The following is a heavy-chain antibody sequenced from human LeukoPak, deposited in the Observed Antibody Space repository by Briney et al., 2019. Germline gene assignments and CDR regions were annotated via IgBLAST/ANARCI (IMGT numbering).Heavy chain of an antibody. Sequence: SVKVSCKVSGGVFNSYTIGWVRQAPGQGLEWVGGIMPFFGTANYAQRFQGRVTITADESTSTAYMELRSLTSDDTAVYYCAKEGVTIFDFWGQGTLVTVSS. CDR3: AKEGVTIFDF. D-gene: IGHD3-10*01. V-gene: IGHV1-69*13. CDR2: IMPFFGTA. CDR1: GGVFNSYT. J-gene: IGHJ4*02.